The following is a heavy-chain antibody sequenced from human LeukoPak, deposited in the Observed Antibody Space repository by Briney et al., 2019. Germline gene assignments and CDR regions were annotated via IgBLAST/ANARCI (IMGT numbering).Heavy chain of an antibody. D-gene: IGHD2-2*01. CDR3: ARSVDCSSTSCFDAFDI. Sequence: ASVKVSCKASGYTFTSYDINWVRQAPGQGLEWMGWINPNSGGTNYAQKFQGRVTMTRDTSISTAYMELSRLRSDDTAVYYCARSVDCSSTSCFDAFDIWGQGTMVTVSS. J-gene: IGHJ3*02. CDR2: INPNSGGT. CDR1: GYTFTSYD. V-gene: IGHV1-2*02.